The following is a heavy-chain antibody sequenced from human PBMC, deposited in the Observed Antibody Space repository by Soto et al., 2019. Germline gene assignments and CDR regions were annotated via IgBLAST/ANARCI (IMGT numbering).Heavy chain of an antibody. J-gene: IGHJ5*02. Sequence: SETLSLTCAVYGGSFSGYYWSWIRPPPGKGLEWIGEINHSGSTNYNPSLKSRVTISVDTSKNQFSLKLSSVTAADTAVYYCARGGMQLLISWGVWWFDPWGQGTLVTVSS. V-gene: IGHV4-34*01. CDR3: ARGGMQLLISWGVWWFDP. D-gene: IGHD2-2*01. CDR1: GGSFSGYY. CDR2: INHSGST.